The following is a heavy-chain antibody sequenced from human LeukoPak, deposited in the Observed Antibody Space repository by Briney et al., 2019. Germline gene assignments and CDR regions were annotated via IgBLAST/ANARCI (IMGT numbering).Heavy chain of an antibody. Sequence: PSGTLSLTCAVSGGSISSSHWWSWVRQPPGKGLEWIGEIYHSGSTNYNPSLKSRVTISVDTSKNQFSLKLSSVTAADTAVYYCARDRAAAGNLDYWGQGTLVTVSS. CDR3: ARDRAAAGNLDY. J-gene: IGHJ4*02. CDR2: IYHSGST. D-gene: IGHD6-13*01. V-gene: IGHV4-4*02. CDR1: GGSISSSHW.